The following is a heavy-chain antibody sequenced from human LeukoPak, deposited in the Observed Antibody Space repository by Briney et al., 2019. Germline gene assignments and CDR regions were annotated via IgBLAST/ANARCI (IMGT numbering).Heavy chain of an antibody. CDR2: FRSSRTII. Sequence: PGESLRLACAAYGYTFSSYSMKSVRQAPGRGLGWVSYFRSSRTIINYADTVKSRFTISRDNAKRSVYLQMKSLRAEDTVLYYCARGRGWGTDYYYYYYMDVWGKGTTVTISS. CDR3: ARGRGWGTDYYYYYYMDV. J-gene: IGHJ6*03. V-gene: IGHV3-48*04. CDR1: GYTFSSYS. D-gene: IGHD3-16*01.